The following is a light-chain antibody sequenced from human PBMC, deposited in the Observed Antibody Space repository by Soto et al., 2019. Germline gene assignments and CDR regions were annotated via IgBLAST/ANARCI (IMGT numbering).Light chain of an antibody. CDR1: SSDVGGYNF. J-gene: IGLJ2*01. CDR2: DVS. CDR3: QSYDADFVI. Sequence: QSALTQPRSVSGSPGQSVTISCTGTSSDVGGYNFVSWYQQYPGKAPKLVIYDVSQRPSGVPDRFSGSKSGNTASLTISGLQAEDEADYYCQSYDADFVIFGGGTKLTVL. V-gene: IGLV2-11*01.